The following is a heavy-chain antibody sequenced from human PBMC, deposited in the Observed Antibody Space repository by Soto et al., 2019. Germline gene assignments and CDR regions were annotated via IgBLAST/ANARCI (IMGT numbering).Heavy chain of an antibody. CDR2: ISAYNGNT. V-gene: IGHV1-18*01. Sequence: QVQLVQSGAEVKKPGASVKVSCKASGYTFTSYGISWVRQAPGQGLEWMGWISAYNGNTNYAQKLQGRVTMTTDTSTSTAYMELRSLRSDDTAVYYCAREPILTGYRALSYFDYWGQGTLVTVSS. J-gene: IGHJ4*02. CDR3: AREPILTGYRALSYFDY. CDR1: GYTFTSYG. D-gene: IGHD3-9*01.